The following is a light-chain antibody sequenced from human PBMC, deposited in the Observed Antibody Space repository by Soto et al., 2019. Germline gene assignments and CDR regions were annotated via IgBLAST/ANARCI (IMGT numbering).Light chain of an antibody. CDR3: QQYNNWPPIT. J-gene: IGKJ5*01. CDR2: DAF. Sequence: EIVMTQSIATLSVSPGERSTLSCRASQSVGSNVAWYQQKPGQAPKLLIYDAFSRATGVPARFSGSGSGTEFTLTISSLQSEDSAVYHCQQYNNWPPITFGQGTRLEIK. V-gene: IGKV3-15*01. CDR1: QSVGSN.